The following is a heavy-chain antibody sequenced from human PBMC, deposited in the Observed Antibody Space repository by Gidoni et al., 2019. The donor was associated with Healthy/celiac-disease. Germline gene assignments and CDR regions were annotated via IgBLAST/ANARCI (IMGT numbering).Heavy chain of an antibody. Sequence: QVQLVQSGAEVKKSGASVKFSCKASGYSFSSYGICWVRQASGLGLEWMGWISAYNGNTNYAQELQGSVTMTTDTSTSTAYIELRLLRSDDAAVYYCARDHFKARVVQTDYWGQGTLVTVSS. V-gene: IGHV1-18*01. D-gene: IGHD3-3*01. CDR3: ARDHFKARVVQTDY. CDR1: GYSFSSYG. J-gene: IGHJ4*02. CDR2: ISAYNGNT.